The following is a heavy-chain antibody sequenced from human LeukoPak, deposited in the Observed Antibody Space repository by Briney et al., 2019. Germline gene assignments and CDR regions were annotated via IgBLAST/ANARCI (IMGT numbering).Heavy chain of an antibody. CDR1: GASIGPHY. Sequence: SETLSLTCTVSGASIGPHYWSWIRQPPGKGLEWIGYIDYSGSTNYNPSLKSRVTISVDTSKSQFSLKLSSVTAADTAVYYCARLNGGSWGQGTLVTVSS. CDR3: ARLNGGS. J-gene: IGHJ4*02. D-gene: IGHD3-16*01. V-gene: IGHV4-59*08. CDR2: IDYSGST.